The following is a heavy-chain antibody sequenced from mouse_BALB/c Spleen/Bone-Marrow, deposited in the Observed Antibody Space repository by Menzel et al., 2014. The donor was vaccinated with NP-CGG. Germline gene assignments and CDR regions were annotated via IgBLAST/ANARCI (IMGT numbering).Heavy chain of an antibody. CDR2: IWAGGST. CDR1: GFSLTSYG. V-gene: IGHV2-9*02. D-gene: IGHD2-14*01. CDR3: ARVIRYESYFDY. J-gene: IGHJ2*01. Sequence: VQLQQSGPGLVAPSQRLSIPCTVSGFSLTSYGLHWVRQPPGKGLEWLGVIWAGGSTNYNSALMSRLSISKDNSKSQVFLKMNSLQTDDTAMYYCARVIRYESYFDYWGQGTTLTVSS.